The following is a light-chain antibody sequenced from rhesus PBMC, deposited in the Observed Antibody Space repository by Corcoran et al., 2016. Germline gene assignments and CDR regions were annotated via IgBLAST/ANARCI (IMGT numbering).Light chain of an antibody. CDR1: QSLVHSDGKTY. V-gene: IGKV2S8*01. CDR2: QVS. J-gene: IGKJ4*01. Sequence: DVVMTQSPLSLPVTPGQPASISCRSSQSLVHSDGKTYLTWLQQMPGHRPRRVFYQVSNRDSGVPDRSSGAGAGTDFTLKMRRVEAVYVGVCYFVQGTNVPLTFGGGTKVEIK. CDR3: VQGTNVPLT.